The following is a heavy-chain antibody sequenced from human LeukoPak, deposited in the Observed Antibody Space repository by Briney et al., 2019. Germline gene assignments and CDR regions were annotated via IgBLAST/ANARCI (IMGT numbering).Heavy chain of an antibody. V-gene: IGHV1-8*01. J-gene: IGHJ3*02. D-gene: IGHD1-26*01. CDR1: GYTFTSYD. CDR3: ARDYLLVGATGGGAFDI. Sequence: ASVKVSCKASGYTFTSYDINWVRQATGQGLEWMGWMNPNSGNTGYAQKFQGRVTMTRNTSISTAYMELSSLRSEDTAVYYCARDYLLVGATGGGAFDIWGQGTMVTVSS. CDR2: MNPNSGNT.